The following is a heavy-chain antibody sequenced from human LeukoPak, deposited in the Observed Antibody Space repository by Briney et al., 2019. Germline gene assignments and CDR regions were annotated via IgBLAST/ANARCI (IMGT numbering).Heavy chain of an antibody. D-gene: IGHD3-9*01. CDR3: ARSSYDILTGYYPYYYYGMDV. J-gene: IGHJ6*02. CDR1: GGSISSYY. CDR2: IYYSGST. Sequence: SETLSLTCTVSGGSISSYYWSWIRQPPGKGLEWIGYIYYSGSTNYNPSLKSRVTISVDTSKNQFSLKLSSVTAADTAVYYCARSSYDILTGYYPYYYYGMDVWGQGTTVTVSS. V-gene: IGHV4-59*08.